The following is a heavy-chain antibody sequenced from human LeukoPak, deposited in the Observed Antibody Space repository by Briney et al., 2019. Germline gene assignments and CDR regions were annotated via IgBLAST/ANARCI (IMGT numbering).Heavy chain of an antibody. J-gene: IGHJ4*02. CDR2: IRSEANSYAT. Sequence: GGSLRLSCAASGFTFSGSSTHWVRQACGKGLEWVGRIRSEANSYATEYAASVKGRFTISRDDSKNTAYLQMNSLKTEDTALYYCASNLWDSIYLDYWGQGTLVTVSS. CDR3: ASNLWDSIYLDY. V-gene: IGHV3-73*01. D-gene: IGHD2/OR15-2a*01. CDR1: GFTFSGSS.